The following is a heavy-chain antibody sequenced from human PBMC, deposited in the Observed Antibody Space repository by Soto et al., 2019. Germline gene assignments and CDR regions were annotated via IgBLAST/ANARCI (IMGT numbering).Heavy chain of an antibody. D-gene: IGHD6-13*01. Sequence: GGSLRLSCAASGFTVSGNYMSWVRQAPGKGLEWVSVIYSGGSTYYADSVKGRFTISRDNSKNTLYLQMNSLRAEDTAVYYCASGIAAAGGPIDYWGQGTLVTVSS. CDR3: ASGIAAAGGPIDY. V-gene: IGHV3-53*01. CDR2: IYSGGST. CDR1: GFTVSGNY. J-gene: IGHJ4*02.